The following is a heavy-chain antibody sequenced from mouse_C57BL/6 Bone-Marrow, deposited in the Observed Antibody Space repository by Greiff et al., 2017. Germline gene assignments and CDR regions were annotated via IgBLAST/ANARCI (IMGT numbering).Heavy chain of an antibody. CDR1: GYTFTSYW. V-gene: IGHV1-69*01. J-gene: IGHJ3*01. CDR2: IDPSDSYT. CDR3: AREGSYDGLLAY. D-gene: IGHD2-3*01. Sequence: VQLQQPGAELVMPGASVKLSCKASGYTFTSYWMHWVKQRPGQGLEWIGEIDPSDSYTNYNPKFKGKSTLTVDKSSSTAYMQLSSLTSEDSAVYYCAREGSYDGLLAYWGQGTLVTVSA.